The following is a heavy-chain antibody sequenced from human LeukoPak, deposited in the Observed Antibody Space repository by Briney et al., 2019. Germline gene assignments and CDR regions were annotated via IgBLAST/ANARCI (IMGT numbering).Heavy chain of an antibody. V-gene: IGHV3-33*01. CDR3: ARGARDSDDFDY. Sequence: PGRSLRLSWAASGFTFSSEGMEWVRQAPGKGQEWGAVIWYDGSNKYYADSVKGRFTISRDNSKNTLYLQMNSLRAEDTAVYYCARGARDSDDFDYWGQGTLVTVSS. D-gene: IGHD1-26*01. CDR2: IWYDGSNK. J-gene: IGHJ4*02. CDR1: GFTFSSEG.